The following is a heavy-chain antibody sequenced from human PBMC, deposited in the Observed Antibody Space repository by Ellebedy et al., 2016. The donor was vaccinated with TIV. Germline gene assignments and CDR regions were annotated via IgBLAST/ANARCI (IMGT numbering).Heavy chain of an antibody. CDR2: ISSGGDIT. J-gene: IGHJ4*02. V-gene: IGHV3-23*01. CDR1: GFTFSSFA. Sequence: GGSLRLSCAASGFTFSSFAMHWVRQAPGQGLEWLSVISSGGDITYDADCVNGRFTITRDNSKNTLDLQMDRLRAEDTSVYYCAKGSSSGFNYDRVGFEYWGQGTLVIVSS. D-gene: IGHD3-22*01. CDR3: AKGSSSGFNYDRVGFEY.